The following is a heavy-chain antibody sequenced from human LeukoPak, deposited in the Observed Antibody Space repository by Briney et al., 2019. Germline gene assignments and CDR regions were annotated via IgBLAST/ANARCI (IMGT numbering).Heavy chain of an antibody. CDR3: ARGTNWSPLDFDY. Sequence: PGGSLRLSCAASRFIFSSYHMHWVRQPPGKGLEWVSSISSSNSFIYYADSMKGRFTISRDNAKNSLYLQMNSLRAEDTAVYYCARGTNWSPLDFDYWGQGTLVTDSS. CDR1: RFIFSSYH. V-gene: IGHV3-21*01. CDR2: ISSSNSFI. D-gene: IGHD1-20*01. J-gene: IGHJ4*02.